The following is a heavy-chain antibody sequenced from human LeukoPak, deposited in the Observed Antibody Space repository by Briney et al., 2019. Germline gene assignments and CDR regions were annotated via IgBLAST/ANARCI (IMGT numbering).Heavy chain of an antibody. Sequence: GGSLRLSCAASGFTFDDYGMSWVRQAPGKGLEWVSGINWNGGSTGYADSVKGRFTISRDNAKNSLYLQMNSLRAEDTALYYCARPRERSSSWDRRGYYFDYWGQGTLVTVPS. CDR3: ARPRERSSSWDRRGYYFDY. V-gene: IGHV3-20*04. CDR2: INWNGGST. D-gene: IGHD6-13*01. CDR1: GFTFDDYG. J-gene: IGHJ4*02.